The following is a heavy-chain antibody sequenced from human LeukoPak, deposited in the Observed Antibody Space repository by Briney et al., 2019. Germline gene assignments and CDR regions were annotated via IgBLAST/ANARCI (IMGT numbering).Heavy chain of an antibody. CDR1: GFTFSSYA. V-gene: IGHV3-30-3*01. CDR3: AKDVGDFDWLLPDY. Sequence: PGGSLRLSCAASGFTFSSYAMHWVRQAPGKGLEWVAVISYDGSNKYYADSVKGRFTISRDNSKNTLYLQMNSLRAEDTAVYYCAKDVGDFDWLLPDYWGQGTLVTVSS. J-gene: IGHJ4*02. CDR2: ISYDGSNK. D-gene: IGHD3-9*01.